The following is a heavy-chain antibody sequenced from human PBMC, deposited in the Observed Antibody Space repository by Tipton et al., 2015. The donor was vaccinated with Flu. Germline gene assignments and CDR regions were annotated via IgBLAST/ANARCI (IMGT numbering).Heavy chain of an antibody. CDR3: AGVDIVLVPSGSKENWLDP. V-gene: IGHV4-39*07. D-gene: IGHD2-8*02. Sequence: TLSLTCTVSGGSISSVTYYWGWIRQSPGKGLEWIGNIYYSGNTYYNPSLKSRVTMSVDTSKNQMSLRLNSVTAADTAVYYCAGVDIVLVPSGSKENWLDPWGQGILVAVSS. J-gene: IGHJ5*02. CDR1: GGSISSVTYY. CDR2: IYYSGNT.